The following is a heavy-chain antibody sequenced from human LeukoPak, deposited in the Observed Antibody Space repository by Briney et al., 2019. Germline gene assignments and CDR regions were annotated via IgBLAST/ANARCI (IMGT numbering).Heavy chain of an antibody. V-gene: IGHV3-48*01. CDR1: GFTFSSYS. J-gene: IGHJ6*03. D-gene: IGHD1-26*01. Sequence: GGSLRLSCAASGFTFSSYSMNWVRQAPGKGLEWVSYISSSSSTIYYADSVKGRFTISRDNAKNSLYPQMNSLRAEDTAVYYCARDRWELLYYYYYYMDVWGKGTTVTVSS. CDR2: ISSSSSTI. CDR3: ARDRWELLYYYYYYMDV.